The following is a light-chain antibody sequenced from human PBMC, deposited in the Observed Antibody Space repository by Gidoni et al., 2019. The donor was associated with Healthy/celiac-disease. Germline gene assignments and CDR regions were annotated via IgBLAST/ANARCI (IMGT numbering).Light chain of an antibody. Sequence: QSVLTQPPSVSAAPGPRVTISCTGSSSNIGAGYDVHWYQQLPGTPPKLLIYGNSNRPSGVPDRFSGSKSGTSASLAITGLQAEDEADYYCQSYDSSLSGSGVYGGGTKLTVL. CDR3: QSYDSSLSGSGV. CDR1: SSNIGAGYD. V-gene: IGLV1-40*01. J-gene: IGLJ3*02. CDR2: GNS.